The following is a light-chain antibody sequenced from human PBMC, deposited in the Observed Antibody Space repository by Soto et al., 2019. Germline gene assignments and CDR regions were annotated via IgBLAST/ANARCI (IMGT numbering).Light chain of an antibody. J-gene: IGKJ1*01. Sequence: EIVMTQSLATLSVSPGERATLSCRASQSVSSNLAWYQQRPGQAPRLLIYGASTRATGIPARFSGSGSGTEFTLTISSLQSEDFAVYYCQQDNNWPQTFGQGTKVDI. CDR3: QQDNNWPQT. CDR2: GAS. V-gene: IGKV3-15*01. CDR1: QSVSSN.